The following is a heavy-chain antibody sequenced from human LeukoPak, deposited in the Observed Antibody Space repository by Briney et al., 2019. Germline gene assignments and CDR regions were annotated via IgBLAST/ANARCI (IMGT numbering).Heavy chain of an antibody. J-gene: IGHJ5*02. CDR2: IYTSGST. CDR1: GGSISSYY. Sequence: SETLSLTCTVPGGSISSYYWSWIRQPAGKGLEWIGRIYTSGSTNYNPSLKSRVTMSVDTSKNQFSLKLSSVTAADTAVYYCARDYYGPGSYYNDWFDPWGQGTLVTVSS. CDR3: ARDYYGPGSYYNDWFDP. D-gene: IGHD3-10*01. V-gene: IGHV4-4*07.